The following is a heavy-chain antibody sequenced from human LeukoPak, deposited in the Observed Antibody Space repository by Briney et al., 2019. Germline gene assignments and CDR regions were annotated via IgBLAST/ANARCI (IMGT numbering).Heavy chain of an antibody. CDR3: AGLVGRYSSGLYYYYFDY. V-gene: IGHV4-39*07. J-gene: IGHJ4*02. D-gene: IGHD3-22*01. CDR1: GGSISSSYYY. Sequence: PSETLSLTCTVSGGSISSSYYYWGWIRQPPGKGLEWIGSIYYSGSTYYNPSLKSRVTISIDKSKNQFFLNLSSVTAADTAVYYCAGLVGRYSSGLYYYYFDYWGQGTLVIVSS. CDR2: IYYSGST.